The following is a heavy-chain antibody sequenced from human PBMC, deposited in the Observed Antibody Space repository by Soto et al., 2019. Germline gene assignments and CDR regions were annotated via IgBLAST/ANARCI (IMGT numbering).Heavy chain of an antibody. D-gene: IGHD3-3*01. CDR1: GGTISNYA. CDR3: EWGGFWSGYYSWFDP. V-gene: IGHV1-69*12. CDR2: IIPLFGTT. J-gene: IGHJ5*02. Sequence: QVQLVQSGAEVKKPGSSVKVSCKTSGGTISNYAISWVRQAPGQGLQWMGGIIPLFGTTNYAQKFQGRVTITADESRRTAYMELRSLRSEDTAVYYCEWGGFWSGYYSWFDPWGQGTLVTVSS.